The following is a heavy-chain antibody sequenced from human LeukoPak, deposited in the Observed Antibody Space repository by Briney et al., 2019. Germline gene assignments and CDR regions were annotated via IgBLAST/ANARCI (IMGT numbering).Heavy chain of an antibody. Sequence: GGSLRLSCAASGFIFSNYGMHWVGQAPGKGLEWVAFIRYDESNKFDADSVKGRFTISRDNSKKILFLQMNSVPDEHAAVYCCATMQWLEDVDWFAPWGQGTLVTVSS. CDR3: ATMQWLEDVDWFAP. CDR1: GFIFSNYG. CDR2: IRYDESNK. V-gene: IGHV3-30*02. J-gene: IGHJ5*02. D-gene: IGHD6-19*01.